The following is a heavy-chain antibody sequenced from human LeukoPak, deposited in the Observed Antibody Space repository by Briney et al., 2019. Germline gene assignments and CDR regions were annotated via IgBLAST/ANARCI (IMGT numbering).Heavy chain of an antibody. D-gene: IGHD1-26*01. J-gene: IGHJ5*02. Sequence: GGSLRLSCAASGFTFSSYAMSWVRQAPGKGLEWVSVISGSGGSTYYADSVKGRFTISRDNFKNTLYLQMNSLRAEDTAVYYCAKDVGHNWFDPWGQGTLVTVSS. CDR3: AKDVGHNWFDP. CDR1: GFTFSSYA. V-gene: IGHV3-23*01. CDR2: ISGSGGST.